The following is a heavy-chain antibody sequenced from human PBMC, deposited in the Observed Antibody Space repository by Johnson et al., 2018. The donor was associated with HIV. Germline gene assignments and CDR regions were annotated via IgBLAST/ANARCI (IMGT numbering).Heavy chain of an antibody. CDR2: IGTAGDT. D-gene: IGHD3-22*01. V-gene: IGHV3-13*01. J-gene: IGHJ3*02. CDR1: GFTFSRYE. Sequence: VQLVESGGGLVQPGGSLRLSCAASGFTFSRYEMHWVRQATGKGLEWVSGIGTAGDTYYPGSVKGRFTISRENAKNSFYLQMNSLRAGDTAVYYCARDKSTMIVVVPNDAFDIWGQGTMVTVSS. CDR3: ARDKSTMIVVVPNDAFDI.